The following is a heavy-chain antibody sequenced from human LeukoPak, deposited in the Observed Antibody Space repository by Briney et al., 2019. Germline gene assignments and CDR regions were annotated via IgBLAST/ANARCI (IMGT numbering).Heavy chain of an antibody. D-gene: IGHD1-26*01. V-gene: IGHV1-8*01. CDR3: ARVYSGSYYYYYGMDV. CDR1: GYTFTSYD. Sequence: ASVKVSCKASGYTFTSYDINWVRQATGQGLEWMGWMNPNSGNTGYAQKFQGRVTMTRNTSISTAYMELSSLRSEDTAVYYCARVYSGSYYYYYGMDVWGQGTLVTVSS. CDR2: MNPNSGNT. J-gene: IGHJ6*02.